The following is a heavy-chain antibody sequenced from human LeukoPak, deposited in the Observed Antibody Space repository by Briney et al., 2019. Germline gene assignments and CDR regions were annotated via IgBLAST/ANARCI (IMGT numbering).Heavy chain of an antibody. V-gene: IGHV5-51*01. Sequence: GESLKISSKSSGYPFTSYWIGWVRQMPGKGLEWMGIIHPGDSDTRYSPSFQGQVTISVDKSISTAYLQWSSLKASDTAMYYCARSPWNSYDYWGQGTLVTVSS. CDR2: IHPGDSDT. CDR1: GYPFTSYW. J-gene: IGHJ4*02. CDR3: ARSPWNSYDY. D-gene: IGHD5-12*01.